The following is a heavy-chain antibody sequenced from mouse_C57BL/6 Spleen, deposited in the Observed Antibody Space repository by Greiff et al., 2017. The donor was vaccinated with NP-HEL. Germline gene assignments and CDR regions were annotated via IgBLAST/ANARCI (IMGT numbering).Heavy chain of an antibody. CDR1: GYTFTSYW. D-gene: IGHD2-4*01. CDR2: IYPGSGST. J-gene: IGHJ3*01. Sequence: QVQLQQPGAELVKPGASVKMSCKASGYTFTSYWITWVKQRPGQGLEWIGDIYPGSGSTNYNEKFKSKATLTVDTSSSTDYMQLSSLTSEDSAVYYCARYDYDYSWFAYWGQGTLVTVSA. CDR3: ARYDYDYSWFAY. V-gene: IGHV1-55*01.